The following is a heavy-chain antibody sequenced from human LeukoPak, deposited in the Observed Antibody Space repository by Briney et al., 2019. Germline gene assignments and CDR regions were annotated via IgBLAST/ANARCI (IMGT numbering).Heavy chain of an antibody. D-gene: IGHD2-21*02. J-gene: IGHJ5*02. Sequence: GGSLRLSCAASGFTFDDYNMHWVRQAPGKGLDWVSGLSYNSGNIDYADSVKGRFTISRDNAKNSLYLQMNSLRAEDTALYYCVTQGPARSCGHDCYRASSWGQGALVTVAS. V-gene: IGHV3-9*01. CDR3: VTQGPARSCGHDCYRASS. CDR2: LSYNSGNI. CDR1: GFTFDDYN.